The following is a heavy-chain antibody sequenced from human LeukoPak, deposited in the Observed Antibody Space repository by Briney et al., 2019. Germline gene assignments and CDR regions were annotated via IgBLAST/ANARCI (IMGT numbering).Heavy chain of an antibody. Sequence: SETLSLTCAVYGGSFSGYYWSWIRQPPGKGLEWIGEINHSGSTNYNPSLKSRVTISVDTSKNQFSRKLSSVTAADTAVYYCARGETMFDPWGQGTLVTVSS. D-gene: IGHD3-3*01. CDR1: GGSFSGYY. J-gene: IGHJ5*02. CDR2: INHSGST. V-gene: IGHV4-34*01. CDR3: ARGETMFDP.